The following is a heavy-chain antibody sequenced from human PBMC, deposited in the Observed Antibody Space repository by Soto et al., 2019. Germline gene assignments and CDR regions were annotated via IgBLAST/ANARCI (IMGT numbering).Heavy chain of an antibody. J-gene: IGHJ4*02. V-gene: IGHV1-18*01. Sequence: QVQLVQSGAEVKKPGASVKVSCKASGYTFTSYGISWVRQAPGQGLEWMGWISAYNGNTNYAQKLQGRVTMTTDTSTSKAYMELRSLRSDDTAVYYCASEGSYYDSSGYYCLRYWGQGTLVTVSS. D-gene: IGHD3-22*01. CDR3: ASEGSYYDSSGYYCLRY. CDR2: ISAYNGNT. CDR1: GYTFTSYG.